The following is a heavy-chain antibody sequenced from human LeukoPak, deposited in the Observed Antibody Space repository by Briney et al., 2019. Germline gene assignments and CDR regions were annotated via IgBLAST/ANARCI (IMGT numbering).Heavy chain of an antibody. CDR3: ARADNWNAFEY. Sequence: SQTLSLTCTVSGDSISSGGYFWSWVRQHPGKGLEWIGYISNSGSTSYNPSLKSRVTLSVDTSKNQFSLKLSSVTAADTAVYYCARADNWNAFEYWGQGTLVPVSS. V-gene: IGHV4-31*03. D-gene: IGHD1-1*01. CDR1: GDSISSGGYF. CDR2: ISNSGST. J-gene: IGHJ4*02.